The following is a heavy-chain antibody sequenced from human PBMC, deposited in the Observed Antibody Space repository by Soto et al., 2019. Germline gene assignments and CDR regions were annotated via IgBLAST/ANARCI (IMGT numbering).Heavy chain of an antibody. J-gene: IGHJ6*02. V-gene: IGHV4-4*02. Sequence: SETLSLTCAVSGGSIISSNWWSCVRQPPGKGLEWIGEIYHSGSTNYNPSLKSRVTISVDKSKNQFSLKLSSVTAADTAVYYCARGTLRFLEWDRYYYGMDVWGQGTTVTVSS. CDR2: IYHSGST. CDR3: ARGTLRFLEWDRYYYGMDV. CDR1: GGSIISSNW. D-gene: IGHD3-3*01.